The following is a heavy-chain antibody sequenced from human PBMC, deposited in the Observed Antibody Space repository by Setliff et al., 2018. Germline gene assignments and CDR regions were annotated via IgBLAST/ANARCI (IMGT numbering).Heavy chain of an antibody. CDR2: IGAGGDYT. CDR1: GLSLSSTTYY. CDR3: VRRVAGKGWFDP. Sequence: ETLSLTCTVSGLSLSSTTYYWAWVRQSPGRGLEWVASIGAGGDYTKYADSVKGRFTTSRDNSKNTIYLQMNNLGVDDTAIYYCVRRVAGKGWFDPWGQGTLVTVSS. D-gene: IGHD2-15*01. V-gene: IGHV3-23*01. J-gene: IGHJ5*02.